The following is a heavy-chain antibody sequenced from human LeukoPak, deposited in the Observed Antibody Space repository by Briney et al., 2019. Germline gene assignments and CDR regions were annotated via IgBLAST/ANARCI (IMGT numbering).Heavy chain of an antibody. CDR3: ARDRGSK. CDR1: GYSFTSYW. V-gene: IGHV3-30*19. D-gene: IGHD2-2*01. CDR2: ISYDGSNK. J-gene: IGHJ4*02. Sequence: GESLKISCKGSGYSFTSYWIGWVRQAPGKGLEWVAVISYDGSNKYYADSVKGRFTISRDNSKNTLYLQMNSLRAEDTAVYYCARDRGSKWGQGTLVTVSS.